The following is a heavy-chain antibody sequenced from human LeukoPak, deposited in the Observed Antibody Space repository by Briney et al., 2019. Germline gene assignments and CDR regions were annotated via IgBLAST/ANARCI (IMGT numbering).Heavy chain of an antibody. Sequence: SAISGSGGSTYYADSVKGRFTISRDNSKNTLYLQMNSLRAEDTAVYYCAKDRIAARPEFDYWGQGTLVTVSS. D-gene: IGHD6-6*01. CDR3: AKDRIAARPEFDY. V-gene: IGHV3-23*01. CDR2: ISGSGGST. J-gene: IGHJ4*02.